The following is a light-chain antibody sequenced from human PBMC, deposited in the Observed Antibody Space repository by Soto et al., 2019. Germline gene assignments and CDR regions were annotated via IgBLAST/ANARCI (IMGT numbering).Light chain of an antibody. Sequence: DIQMTQSPSALSASVGGRVTITFRSSQSISSYLNWYQQKPGKAPKLLIYAASSLQSGVPSRFSGSGSATDFTLTISSLQHDDFATYYCQQSYSTPWTFGQGTKVDIK. J-gene: IGKJ1*01. CDR2: AAS. CDR3: QQSYSTPWT. V-gene: IGKV1-39*01. CDR1: QSISSY.